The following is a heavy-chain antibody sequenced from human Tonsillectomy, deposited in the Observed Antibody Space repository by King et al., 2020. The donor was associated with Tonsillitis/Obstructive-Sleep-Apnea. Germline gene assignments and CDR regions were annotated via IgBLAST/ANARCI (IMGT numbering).Heavy chain of an antibody. Sequence: VQLVESGGGLVQPGGSLRLSCAASGFTFSSYWMGWVRQAPGKGLEWVANIKQYGGEKYYVDSVKGRFTISRDNAKNSLFLQMNSLRAEDTAVYYCAREKLQGFDYWGQGTLVTVSS. J-gene: IGHJ4*02. D-gene: IGHD2-15*01. CDR1: GFTFSSYW. V-gene: IGHV3-7*04. CDR3: AREKLQGFDY. CDR2: IKQYGGEK.